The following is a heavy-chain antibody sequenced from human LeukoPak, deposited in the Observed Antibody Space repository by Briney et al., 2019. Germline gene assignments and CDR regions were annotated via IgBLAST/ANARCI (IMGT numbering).Heavy chain of an antibody. D-gene: IGHD4-17*01. V-gene: IGHV4-39*07. CDR1: GGSISSSSYF. CDR3: ARTYGDYSNWFDP. Sequence: PSETLSLTCTVSGGSISSSSYFWGWIRQPPEKGLEWIGSVFYTGDTYYSPSLKSRVTISVDTSKNQFSLKLSSVTAADTAVYYCARTYGDYSNWFDPWGQGTLVTVSS. CDR2: VFYTGDT. J-gene: IGHJ5*02.